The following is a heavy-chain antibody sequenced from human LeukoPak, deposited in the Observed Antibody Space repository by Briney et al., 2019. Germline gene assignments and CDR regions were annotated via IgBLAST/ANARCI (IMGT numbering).Heavy chain of an antibody. J-gene: IGHJ6*02. Sequence: GGSLRLSCAASGFTVSINYMSWVRQAPGKGLEWVSVIYSGGSTYYADSVKGRFTISRDNSKNTLYLQMNSLRAEDTAVYYCARDWKAVAGYYYYSMDVWGQGTTVTVSS. D-gene: IGHD6-19*01. CDR3: ARDWKAVAGYYYYSMDV. CDR1: GFTVSINY. V-gene: IGHV3-66*01. CDR2: IYSGGST.